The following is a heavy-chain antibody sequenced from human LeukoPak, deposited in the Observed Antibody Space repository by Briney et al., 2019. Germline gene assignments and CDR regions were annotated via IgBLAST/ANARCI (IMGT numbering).Heavy chain of an antibody. V-gene: IGHV4-34*01. D-gene: IGHD3-22*01. J-gene: IGHJ1*01. Sequence: SETLSLTCAVSGGSFSGYYWSWIRQPPGKGLEWIGEINHSGSTNYNPSLKTRATISVDTSKNQFSLKLTSVTAADTALYYCARGPSRGHYSDSSGYPEYFLHWGQGTLVTVSS. CDR1: GGSFSGYY. CDR3: ARGPSRGHYSDSSGYPEYFLH. CDR2: INHSGST.